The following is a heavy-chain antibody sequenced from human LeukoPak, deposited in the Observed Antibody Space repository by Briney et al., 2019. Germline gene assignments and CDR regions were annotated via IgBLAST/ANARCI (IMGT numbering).Heavy chain of an antibody. CDR3: ATLGGLLFDY. CDR2: ISSSSSYI. J-gene: IGHJ4*02. Sequence: GGSLRLSCAASGFTFSSYSMNWVRQAPGKGLEWVSSISSSSSYIYYADSVKGRFTISRDNAKNSLYLQMSSLRAEDTAVYYCATLGGLLFDYWGQGTLVTVSS. CDR1: GFTFSSYS. V-gene: IGHV3-21*01. D-gene: IGHD2-15*01.